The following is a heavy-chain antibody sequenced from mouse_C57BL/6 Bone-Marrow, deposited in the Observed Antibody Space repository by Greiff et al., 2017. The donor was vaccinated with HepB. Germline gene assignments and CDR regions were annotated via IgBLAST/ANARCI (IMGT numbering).Heavy chain of an antibody. D-gene: IGHD1-1*01. V-gene: IGHV3-6*01. CDR1: GYSITSGYY. CDR2: ISYDGSN. Sequence: EVKLQESGPGLVKPSQSLSLTCSVTGYSITSGYYWNWIRQFPGNKLEWMGYISYDGSNNYNPSLKNRISITRDTSKNQFFLKLNSVTTEDTATYYCARGYGSREDYWGQGTSVTVSS. CDR3: ARGYGSREDY. J-gene: IGHJ4*01.